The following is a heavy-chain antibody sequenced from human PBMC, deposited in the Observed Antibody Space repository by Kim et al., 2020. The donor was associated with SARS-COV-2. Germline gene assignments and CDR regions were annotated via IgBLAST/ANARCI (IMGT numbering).Heavy chain of an antibody. CDR1: GGSFSGYY. D-gene: IGHD3-3*01. CDR3: ARGRYGETTSFGVVPGHY. CDR2: INHSGST. V-gene: IGHV4-34*01. J-gene: IGHJ6*01. Sequence: SETLSLTCAVYGGSFSGYYWSWIRQPPGKGLEWIGEINHSGSTNYNPSLKSRVTISVDTSKNQFSLKLSSVTAADTAVYYCARGRYGETTSFGVVPGHY.